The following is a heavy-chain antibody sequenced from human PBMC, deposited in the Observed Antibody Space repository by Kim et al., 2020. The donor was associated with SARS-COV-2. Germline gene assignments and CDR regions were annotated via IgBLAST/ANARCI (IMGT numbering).Heavy chain of an antibody. J-gene: IGHJ4*02. CDR1: GGSISSGNFY. Sequence: SETLSLTCTVSGGSISSGNFYWSWIRQHPGEGPEWIGHIHKSGSTYYNPSLKSRVTISVDTSKNQLYLQLSSLTAADTAVYYCARDSSNRRWFNWGQGTLVTVSS. CDR2: IHKSGST. V-gene: IGHV4-30-4*01. D-gene: IGHD3-10*01. CDR3: ARDSSNRRWFN.